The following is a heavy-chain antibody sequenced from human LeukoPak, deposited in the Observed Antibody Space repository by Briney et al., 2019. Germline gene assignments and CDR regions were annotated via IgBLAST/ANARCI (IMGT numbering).Heavy chain of an antibody. CDR1: GYSIGSGYY. J-gene: IGHJ4*02. V-gene: IGHV4-38-2*02. CDR3: ARLDGYDSYYFDY. D-gene: IGHD5-12*01. Sequence: SETLSLTCTVSGYSIGSGYYWGWIRQPPGKGLEWIWSIYHSGSTYYNPSLKSRVTISVDTSKNQFSLKLNSVTAADTAVYYCARLDGYDSYYFDYWGQGTLVTVSS. CDR2: IYHSGST.